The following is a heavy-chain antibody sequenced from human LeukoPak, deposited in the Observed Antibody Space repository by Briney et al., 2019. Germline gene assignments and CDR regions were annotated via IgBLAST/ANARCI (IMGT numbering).Heavy chain of an antibody. V-gene: IGHV1-2*02. D-gene: IGHD3-22*01. CDR1: GYTFTGYY. CDR2: INPNSGGT. J-gene: IGHJ6*02. CDR3: ARNPSYYDSSGYYFWDYYYGMDV. Sequence: VSVKVSCKASGYTFTGYYMHWVRQAPGQGLEWMGWINPNSGGTNYAQKFQGRVTMTRDTSISTAYMELSRLRSDDTAVYYCARNPSYYDSSGYYFWDYYYGMDVWGQGTTVTVSS.